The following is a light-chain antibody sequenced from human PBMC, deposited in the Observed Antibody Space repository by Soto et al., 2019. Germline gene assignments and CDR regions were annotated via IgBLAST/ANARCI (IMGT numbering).Light chain of an antibody. Sequence: EIVMTQSPATLSLSPGERASLSCRASQSLSNKLAWYQQKPGQAPRLLIYGASTRATDIPVRFSGSGSGTDFTLTISRLEPEDFAVYHCQQYGDSPLTFGGGTEVDIK. CDR1: QSLSNK. CDR2: GAS. J-gene: IGKJ4*01. V-gene: IGKV3-15*01. CDR3: QQYGDSPLT.